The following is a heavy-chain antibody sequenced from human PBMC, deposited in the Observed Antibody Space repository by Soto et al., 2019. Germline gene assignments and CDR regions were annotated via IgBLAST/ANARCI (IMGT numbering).Heavy chain of an antibody. CDR1: GGSISSSSYY. CDR2: IYYSGST. J-gene: IGHJ4*02. Sequence: SETLSLTCTVSGGSISSSSYYWGWIRQPPGKGLEWIGSIYYSGSTYYNPSLKSRVTISVDTSKNQFSLKLSSVTAADTAVYYCARLLWYDSDARWNYFDYWGQGTLVTVSS. CDR3: ARLLWYDSDARWNYFDY. V-gene: IGHV4-39*01. D-gene: IGHD3-3*01.